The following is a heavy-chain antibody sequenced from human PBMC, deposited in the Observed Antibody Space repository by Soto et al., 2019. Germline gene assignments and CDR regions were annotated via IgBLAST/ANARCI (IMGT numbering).Heavy chain of an antibody. CDR2: ISGGGGGT. CDR1: GFTFSNHA. D-gene: IGHD1-1*01. Sequence: GGSLKLSCAASGFTFSNHAMNLVRQAPGKGLEWVSGISGGGGGTYYADSVKGRFIISRDNSKNTVHLQMNSLRAEDTAFYYCAKDSISDLETFNFDSCGQGT. V-gene: IGHV3-23*01. J-gene: IGHJ4*02. CDR3: AKDSISDLETFNFDS.